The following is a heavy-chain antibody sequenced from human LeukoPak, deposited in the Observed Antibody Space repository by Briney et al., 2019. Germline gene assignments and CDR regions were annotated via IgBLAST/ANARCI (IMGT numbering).Heavy chain of an antibody. J-gene: IGHJ4*02. V-gene: IGHV3-33*01. Sequence: LPGRSLRLSCAASGFTFKNHGMHWVRQAPGKGLEGVAVIWYDGSNKYYADSVKGRFTISRDNSKNTLYLQMNSLRAEDTAVYYCTRDRSSVYFDYWGQGTLVIVSS. D-gene: IGHD3-22*01. CDR2: IWYDGSNK. CDR3: TRDRSSVYFDY. CDR1: GFTFKNHG.